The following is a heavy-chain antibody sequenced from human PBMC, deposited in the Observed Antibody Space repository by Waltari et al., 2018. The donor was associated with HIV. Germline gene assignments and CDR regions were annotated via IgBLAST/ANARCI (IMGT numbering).Heavy chain of an antibody. Sequence: QVHLVQSGAGVQKPGASVKVSCKVSGYTLPDSSLPWVRPAPGKGLEWIGGFDPEDGEMIYAQKVQGRVTMTEDTSTDTGYMELSILRSEDTAVYYCATKSHYSFWSGYSTLNAEGKYFHHWGQGTLVTVSS. V-gene: IGHV1-24*01. D-gene: IGHD3-3*01. CDR3: ATKSHYSFWSGYSTLNAEGKYFHH. CDR2: FDPEDGEM. CDR1: GYTLPDSS. J-gene: IGHJ1*01.